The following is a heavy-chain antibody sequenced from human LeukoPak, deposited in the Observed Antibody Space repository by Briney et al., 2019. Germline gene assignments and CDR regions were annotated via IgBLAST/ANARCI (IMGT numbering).Heavy chain of an antibody. J-gene: IGHJ4*02. D-gene: IGHD3-10*01. V-gene: IGHV4-39*01. CDR1: GGSISSSSYY. CDR2: IYYSGST. Sequence: PSETLSLTCTVSGGSISSSSYYWGWIRQPPGKGLEWIGSIYYSGSTYYNPSLKSRVTISVDTSKNQFSLKLSSVTAADTAVYYCARGSLWFGELLHLTQPPIPFDYWGQGTLVTVSS. CDR3: ARGSLWFGELLHLTQPPIPFDY.